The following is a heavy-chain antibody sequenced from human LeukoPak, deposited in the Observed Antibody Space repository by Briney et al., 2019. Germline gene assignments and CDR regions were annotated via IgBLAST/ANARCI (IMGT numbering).Heavy chain of an antibody. V-gene: IGHV1-69*05. CDR3: ARTFGHYYYMDV. D-gene: IGHD3-16*01. CDR2: IIPIFGTA. CDR1: GGTFSSYA. Sequence: ASVKVSCKASGGTFSSYAISWVRQAPGQGLEWMGGIIPIFGTANYAQKFQGRVTMTRDTSISTAYMELSRLRSDDTAVYYCARTFGHYYYMDVWGKGTTVTISS. J-gene: IGHJ6*03.